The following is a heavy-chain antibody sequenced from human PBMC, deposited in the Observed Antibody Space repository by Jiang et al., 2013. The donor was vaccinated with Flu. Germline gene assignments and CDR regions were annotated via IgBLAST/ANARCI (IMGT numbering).Heavy chain of an antibody. V-gene: IGHV4-4*02. CDR3: ARDFGVTTHWGEVY. CDR2: YHSGST. Sequence: YHSGSTNYNPSLKSRVTISVDKSKNQFSLKLSSVTAADTAVYYCARDFGVTTHWGEVYWGQGTLVTVSS. J-gene: IGHJ4*02. D-gene: IGHD4-17*01.